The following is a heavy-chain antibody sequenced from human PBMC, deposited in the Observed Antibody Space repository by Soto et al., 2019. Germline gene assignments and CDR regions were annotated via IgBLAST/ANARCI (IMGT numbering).Heavy chain of an antibody. CDR1: GLSVSSNY. Sequence: EVRLVEPGGGLIQPGGSLRLSCATSGLSVSSNYMSWVRQAPGKGLEWVSVIFGSGSTYYAHSVKGRFTISRDNSKNNLYLQMNSLRAEDTAVYDCARPHSSSWPWAFDWWGQGTLVTVSS. CDR2: IFGSGST. D-gene: IGHD6-13*01. CDR3: ARPHSSSWPWAFDW. J-gene: IGHJ4*02. V-gene: IGHV3-53*01.